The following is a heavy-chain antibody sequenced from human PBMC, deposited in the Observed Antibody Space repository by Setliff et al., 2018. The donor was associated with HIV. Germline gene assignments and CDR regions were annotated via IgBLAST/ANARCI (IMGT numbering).Heavy chain of an antibody. J-gene: IGHJ4*02. V-gene: IGHV1-69*13. D-gene: IGHD3-22*01. Sequence: SVKVSCKASGGTFSSYAISWVRQAPGQGLEWMGGIIPIFGTANYAQKFQGRVTITADESTSTAYMGLSSLRSEDTAVYYCARSVPDSAYRPTDYWGQGTQVTVSS. CDR1: GGTFSSYA. CDR2: IIPIFGTA. CDR3: ARSVPDSAYRPTDY.